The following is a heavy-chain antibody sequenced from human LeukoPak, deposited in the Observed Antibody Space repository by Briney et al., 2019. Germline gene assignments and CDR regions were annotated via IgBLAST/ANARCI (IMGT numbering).Heavy chain of an antibody. D-gene: IGHD6-13*01. V-gene: IGHV4-59*08. CDR3: ARGHGGVIAAAANRDY. Sequence: PSETLSLTCIVSGAYVTTYSWNWIRQSPGKGLEWIGYFTLGGTTSYSSSLKSRVTISRDTSKNQLSLKLTSVTAADTAVYYCARGHGGVIAAAANRDYWGQGTLVTVSS. CDR2: FTLGGTT. CDR1: GAYVTTYS. J-gene: IGHJ4*02.